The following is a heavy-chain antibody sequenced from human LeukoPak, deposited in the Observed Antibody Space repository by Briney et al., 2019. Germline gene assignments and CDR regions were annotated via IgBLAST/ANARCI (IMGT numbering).Heavy chain of an antibody. D-gene: IGHD3-10*01. CDR2: ISHGGST. V-gene: IGHV4-34*08. CDR1: GGTLSLTC. Sequence: SETLSLTCGVSGGTLSLTCWSWSRQAPGTGLEWIGEISHGGSTNYNPSLKSRVIISIDTSKNHFSLNLTSVTAADTAVYYCARGGRAYSPKDWGQGTLVTVSS. CDR3: ARGGRAYSPKD. J-gene: IGHJ4*02.